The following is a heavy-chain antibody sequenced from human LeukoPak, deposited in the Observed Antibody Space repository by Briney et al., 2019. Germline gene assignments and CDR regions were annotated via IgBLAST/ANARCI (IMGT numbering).Heavy chain of an antibody. CDR3: AGAYSSGWWGFWDY. V-gene: IGHV4-34*01. D-gene: IGHD6-19*01. CDR1: GGSFSGYY. J-gene: IGHJ4*02. CDR2: INHSGST. Sequence: SETLSLTCAVYGGSFSGYYWSWIRQPPGKGLEWIGEINHSGSTNYNPSLKSRVTISVDTSKNQFSLKLSSVTAADTAVYYCAGAYSSGWWGFWDYWGQGTLVTVSS.